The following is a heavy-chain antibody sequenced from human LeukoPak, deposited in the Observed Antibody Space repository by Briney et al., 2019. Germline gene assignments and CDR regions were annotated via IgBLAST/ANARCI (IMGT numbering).Heavy chain of an antibody. D-gene: IGHD6-6*01. CDR3: VRPYSISSGFDF. Sequence: GGSLRLSCAASGFIFSSYSMNWVRRAPGKGLEWVSFISGSSAYIYYADSVKGRFTISRDNAKNSLYLQMNSLTAEDTAVYYCVRPYSISSGFDFWGQGTLVTVSS. J-gene: IGHJ4*02. CDR2: ISGSSAYI. CDR1: GFIFSSYS. V-gene: IGHV3-21*01.